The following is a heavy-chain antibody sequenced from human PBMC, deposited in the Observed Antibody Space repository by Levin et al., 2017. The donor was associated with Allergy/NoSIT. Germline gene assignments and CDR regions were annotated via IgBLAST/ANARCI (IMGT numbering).Heavy chain of an antibody. CDR2: INHHGSA. D-gene: IGHD6-19*01. Sequence: SETLSLTCAASGGSLSGYSWTWIRQPPGKGLEWIGEINHHGSADYNASLNSRVTLSVDTSKNQFSLLVISVTAADTAVYFCARLAGFSRGWYLPYWGQGTLVP. V-gene: IGHV4-34*01. CDR3: ARLAGFSRGWYLPY. CDR1: GGSLSGYS. J-gene: IGHJ4*02.